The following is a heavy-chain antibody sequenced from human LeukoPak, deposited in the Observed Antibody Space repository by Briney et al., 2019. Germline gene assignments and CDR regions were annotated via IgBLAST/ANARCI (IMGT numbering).Heavy chain of an antibody. J-gene: IGHJ4*02. V-gene: IGHV4-30-4*08. Sequence: SETLSLTCTVSGGSISSGDYYWSWIRQPPGKGLEWIGYIYYSGSTYYNPSLKSRVTISVDTSKNQFSLKLSSVTAADTAVYYCARAPEWGNRLDYWGQGTLVTVSS. CDR1: GGSISSGDYY. D-gene: IGHD3-3*01. CDR3: ARAPEWGNRLDY. CDR2: IYYSGST.